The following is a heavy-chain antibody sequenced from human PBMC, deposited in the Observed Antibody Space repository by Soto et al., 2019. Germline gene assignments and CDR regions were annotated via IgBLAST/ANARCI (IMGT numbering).Heavy chain of an antibody. V-gene: IGHV3-33*01. D-gene: IGHD3-9*01. Sequence: GGSLRLSCAASGFTFSTSGMHWVRQAPGKGPEWVAVIWYDGTGKYYADSGKGRFTISRDNSKNTLFLQMNNLRAEDTAVYYCARVGRYFDWLLYGMDYWGQGTLVTVSS. CDR2: IWYDGTGK. CDR1: GFTFSTSG. CDR3: ARVGRYFDWLLYGMDY. J-gene: IGHJ4*02.